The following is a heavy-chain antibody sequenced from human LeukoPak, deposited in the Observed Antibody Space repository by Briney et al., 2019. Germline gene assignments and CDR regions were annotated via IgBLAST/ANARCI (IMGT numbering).Heavy chain of an antibody. V-gene: IGHV1-18*01. J-gene: IGHJ4*02. CDR2: ISCYNGNT. Sequence: ASVKVSCKASGYTFTSYGISWVRQAPGQGLEWMGWISCYNGNTKYAQQVQGRVTMTTDTSTSTAYMELRSLKSDDTAVYYCAREELPYVWGSYRPDYWGQGTLVAVSS. D-gene: IGHD3-16*02. CDR3: AREELPYVWGSYRPDY. CDR1: GYTFTSYG.